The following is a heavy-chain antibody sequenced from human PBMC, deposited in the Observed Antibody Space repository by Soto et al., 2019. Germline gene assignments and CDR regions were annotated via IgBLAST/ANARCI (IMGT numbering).Heavy chain of an antibody. D-gene: IGHD3-16*01. CDR1: GFTFSSYS. CDR3: ARELWGVGVPGP. CDR2: ISTSSSTM. V-gene: IGHV3-48*01. Sequence: EVQLVESGGGLVQPGGSLRLSCAASGFTFSSYSMNWGRQAPGKGLEWVSYISTSSSTMYYADSVKGRFTISRENAKNSLYLQMNSLGAEDTAVYYCARELWGVGVPGPWGQGTLVTVSS. J-gene: IGHJ5*02.